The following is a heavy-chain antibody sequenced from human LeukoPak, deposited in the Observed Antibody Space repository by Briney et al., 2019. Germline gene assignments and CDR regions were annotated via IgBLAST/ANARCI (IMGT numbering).Heavy chain of an antibody. CDR1: GFTFSSYG. D-gene: IGHD6-19*01. CDR2: ISGSGGST. J-gene: IGHJ4*02. V-gene: IGHV3-23*01. CDR3: AKDLSRGWDYFDY. Sequence: PGGSLRLSCAASGFTFSSYGMHWVRQAPGKGLEWVSAISGSGGSTYYADSVKGRFTISRDNSKNTLYLQMNSLRAEDTAVYYCAKDLSRGWDYFDYWGQGTLVTVSS.